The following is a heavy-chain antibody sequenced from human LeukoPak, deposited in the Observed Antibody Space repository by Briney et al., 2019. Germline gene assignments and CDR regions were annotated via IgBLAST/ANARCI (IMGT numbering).Heavy chain of an antibody. D-gene: IGHD1-26*01. CDR3: ATGKQRSGSSDAFDI. Sequence: GASVKVSCKVSGYTLTELSMHWVRQAPGKGLEWMGGFDPEDGETIYAQKFQGRVTMTEGTSTDTAYMELSSLRSEDTAVYYCATGKQRSGSSDAFDIWGQGTMVTVSS. J-gene: IGHJ3*02. CDR1: GYTLTELS. CDR2: FDPEDGET. V-gene: IGHV1-24*01.